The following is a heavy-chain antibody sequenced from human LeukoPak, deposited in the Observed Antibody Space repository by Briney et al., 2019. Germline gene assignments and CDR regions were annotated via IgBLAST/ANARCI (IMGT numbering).Heavy chain of an antibody. V-gene: IGHV3-9*01. CDR1: GFTFDDYA. D-gene: IGHD6-13*01. CDR2: ISWYSGSI. CDR3: AGVSAAAGTNY. Sequence: GGSLRLSCAASGFTFDDYAMHWVRQAPGKGLEWVSGISWYSGSIGYADSVKGRFTISRDNAKNSLYLQMNSLRAEDTALYYCAGVSAAAGTNYWGQGTLVTVSS. J-gene: IGHJ4*02.